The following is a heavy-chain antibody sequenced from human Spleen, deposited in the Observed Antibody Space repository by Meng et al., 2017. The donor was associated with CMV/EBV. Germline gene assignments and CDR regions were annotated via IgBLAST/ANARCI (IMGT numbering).Heavy chain of an antibody. CDR3: AKAAGSSGWYPFDY. CDR2: IYSGGSST. D-gene: IGHD6-19*01. V-gene: IGHV3-23*03. CDR1: GFTFSNYN. Sequence: GESLKISCAASGFTFSNYNMNWVRQAPGKGLEWVSVIYSGGSSTYYADSVKGRFTISRDNSKNTLYLQMNSLRAEDTAVYYCAKAAGSSGWYPFDYWGQGTLVTVSS. J-gene: IGHJ4*02.